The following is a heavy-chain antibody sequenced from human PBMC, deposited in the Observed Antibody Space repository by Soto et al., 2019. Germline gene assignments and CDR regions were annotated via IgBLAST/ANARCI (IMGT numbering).Heavy chain of an antibody. CDR2: ISGSGGST. J-gene: IGHJ4*02. CDR3: ASLLYSNPHPDFDY. V-gene: IGHV3-23*01. CDR1: GFTFSSYA. D-gene: IGHD4-4*01. Sequence: PGGTLRLSCAASGFTFSSYAMSWVRQAPGKGLEWVSAISGSGGSTYYADSVKGRFTISRDNSKNTLYLQMNSLRAEDTAVYYCASLLYSNPHPDFDYWGQGTLVTVSS.